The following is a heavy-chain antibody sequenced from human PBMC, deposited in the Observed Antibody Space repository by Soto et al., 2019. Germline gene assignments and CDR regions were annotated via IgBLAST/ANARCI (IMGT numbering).Heavy chain of an antibody. CDR1: DKTFLSYG. CDR2: ISPYNGNT. V-gene: IGHV1-18*01. D-gene: IGHD5-18*01. J-gene: IGHJ5*02. CDR3: ATQIDTVMVCRA. Sequence: QVQLVQSGAEVKNPGASVKVSCKASDKTFLSYGISSVRQGPGQWLEWMGWISPYNGNTNYAQKLQGRVTMTTDTSTSTAYMELRSLRSDDTAVYYSATQIDTVMVCRAWAQGTLVTVSS.